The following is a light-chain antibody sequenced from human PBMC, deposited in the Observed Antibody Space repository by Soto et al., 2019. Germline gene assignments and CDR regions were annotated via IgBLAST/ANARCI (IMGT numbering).Light chain of an antibody. CDR2: WAS. Sequence: DIVMTQSPDSLALSLGDRSTINCSSSQSVLLTANHKNCLAWFQQKPGHPPKLLIYWASIRESGVPDRFSGGGSGTDFTLTINNVQAEDVAVYYCQQYYNTQTFGQGTKVDIK. J-gene: IGKJ1*01. CDR3: QQYYNTQT. V-gene: IGKV4-1*01. CDR1: QSVLLTANHKNC.